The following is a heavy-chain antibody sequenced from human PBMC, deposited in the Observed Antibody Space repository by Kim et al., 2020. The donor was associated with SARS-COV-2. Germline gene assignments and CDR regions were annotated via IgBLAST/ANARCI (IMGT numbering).Heavy chain of an antibody. D-gene: IGHD3-16*02. J-gene: IGHJ6*03. CDR3: ARLIGYYYYYMDV. V-gene: IGHV5-51*01. Sequence: YSPSFQGQVTISADKSISTAYLQWSRLKASDTAMYYCARLIGYYYYYMDVWGKGTTVTVSS.